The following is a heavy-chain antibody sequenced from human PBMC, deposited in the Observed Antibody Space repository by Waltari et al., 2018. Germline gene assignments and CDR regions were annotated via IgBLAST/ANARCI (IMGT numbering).Heavy chain of an antibody. V-gene: IGHV4-34*01. Sequence: QVQLQQWGAGLLKPSETLSLTCAVYGGSFSGYYWSWIRQPPGKGLEWIGEINHSGSTNDNPSLKSRVTISVDTSKNQFSLKLSSVTAADTAVYYCVLLSSSSPPRDYYFDYWGQGTLVTVSS. CDR3: VLLSSSSPPRDYYFDY. CDR2: INHSGST. J-gene: IGHJ4*02. CDR1: GGSFSGYY. D-gene: IGHD6-6*01.